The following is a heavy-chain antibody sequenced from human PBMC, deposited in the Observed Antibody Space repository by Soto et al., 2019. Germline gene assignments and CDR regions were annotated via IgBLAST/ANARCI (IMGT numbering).Heavy chain of an antibody. CDR2: IDNDGSGT. CDR1: GFTLSTYC. CDR3: ASSNYDILTGYPPGGYFDY. Sequence: GGSLRLSCPASGFTLSTYCMHLVRQVPGKGLLWVSRIDNDGSGTSYADSVKGRFTISVDTSKNQFSLKLSSVTAADTAVYYCASSNYDILTGYPPGGYFDYWGQGTLVTVSS. V-gene: IGHV3-74*01. J-gene: IGHJ4*02. D-gene: IGHD3-9*01.